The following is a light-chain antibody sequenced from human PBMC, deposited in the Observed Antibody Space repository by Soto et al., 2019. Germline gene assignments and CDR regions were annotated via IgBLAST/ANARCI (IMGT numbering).Light chain of an antibody. CDR3: QQYGRSLWT. J-gene: IGKJ1*01. Sequence: EVVLTQSPGTLSLSPGERATLSCRASQSVSSTYFAWYQQKPGQPPRLLIYSASNRATGIPDRFSGSGSGTDFTLTISRLEPEDFAVYYCQQYGRSLWTFGQGTNVEIK. CDR2: SAS. V-gene: IGKV3-20*01. CDR1: QSVSSTY.